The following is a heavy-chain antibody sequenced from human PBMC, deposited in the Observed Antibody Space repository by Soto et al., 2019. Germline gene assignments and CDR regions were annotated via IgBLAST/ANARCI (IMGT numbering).Heavy chain of an antibody. D-gene: IGHD5-12*01. CDR3: ARELGGYSGYDLVPGEY. CDR2: ISSSSSTI. Sequence: GGSLRLSCAASGFTFSSYSMNWVRQAPGKGLEWVSYISSSSSTIYYADSVKGRFTISRDNAKNSLYLQMNSLRDEDTAVYYCARELGGYSGYDLVPGEYRAQRTLVTGSS. CDR1: GFTFSSYS. V-gene: IGHV3-48*02. J-gene: IGHJ4*02.